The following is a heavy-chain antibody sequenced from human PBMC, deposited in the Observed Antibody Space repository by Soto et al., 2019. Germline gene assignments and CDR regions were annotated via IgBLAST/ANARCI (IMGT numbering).Heavy chain of an antibody. CDR3: ARKYSSGWDNGGYFDY. D-gene: IGHD6-19*01. CDR2: IWYDGSNK. CDR1: GFTFSSYG. J-gene: IGHJ4*02. V-gene: IGHV3-33*01. Sequence: GGSLRLSCAASGFTFSSYGMHWVRQAPGKGLEWVAVIWYDGSNKYYADSVKGRFTISRDNSKNTLYLQMNSLRAEDTAVYYCARKYSSGWDNGGYFDYWGQGTLVTVSS.